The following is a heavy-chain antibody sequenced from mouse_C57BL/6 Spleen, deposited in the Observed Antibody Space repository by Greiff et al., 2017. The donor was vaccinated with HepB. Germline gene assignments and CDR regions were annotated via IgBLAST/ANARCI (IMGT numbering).Heavy chain of an antibody. CDR2: ISDGGSYT. Sequence: EVQLVESGGGLVKPGGSLKLSCAASGFTFSSYAMSWVRQTPEKRLEWVATISDGGSYTYYPDNVKGRFTISRDNAKNNLYLQVSHLKSEDTAMYYCATELGDYWGQGTTLTVSS. CDR3: ATELGDY. CDR1: GFTFSSYA. J-gene: IGHJ2*01. D-gene: IGHD4-1*01. V-gene: IGHV5-4*01.